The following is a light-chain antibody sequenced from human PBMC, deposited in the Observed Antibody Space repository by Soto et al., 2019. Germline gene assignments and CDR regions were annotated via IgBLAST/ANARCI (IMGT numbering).Light chain of an antibody. CDR3: QPRTDRPTWT. V-gene: IGKV3-11*01. J-gene: IGKJ1*01. CDR1: ESVSRN. Sequence: EVVMTQSPATLSVSPGERANLSCRANESVSRNLAWYQRTPGQAPRLVIYDASTRANGIPVRFRGSGSGTDLTLSISSLEPEDFAFYDCQPRTDRPTWTCGQGTKVDIK. CDR2: DAS.